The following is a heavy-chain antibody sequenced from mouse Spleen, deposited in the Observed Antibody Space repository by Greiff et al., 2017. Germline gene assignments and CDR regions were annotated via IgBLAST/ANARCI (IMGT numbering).Heavy chain of an antibody. D-gene: IGHD1-1*01. CDR2: LWGGGST. V-gene: IGHV2-6*01. CDR1: GFSLTSYG. J-gene: IGHJ3*01. CDR3: ASDSTTVPLAY. Sequence: QVQLQQSGPGLVAPSQSLSITCTVSGFSLTSYGVDWVRQSPGKGLAWLGVLWGGGSTNYNSALKYRLSISKDNSKSQVFLKMNSLQTDDTAMYYCASDSTTVPLAYWGPGTLFIVSA.